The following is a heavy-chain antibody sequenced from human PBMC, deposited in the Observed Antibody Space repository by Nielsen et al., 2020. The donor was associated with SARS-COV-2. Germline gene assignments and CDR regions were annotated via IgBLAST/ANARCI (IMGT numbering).Heavy chain of an antibody. Sequence: GGSLRLSCAASGFSIRDSGMHWVCQASGRGLEWLGRIRSKSHSYETVYAVSVRDRFTISRDDSENTAYLQMNSLRTEDTAVYFCARVNPASDSWFDALDIWGQGTMVTVSS. V-gene: IGHV3-73*01. CDR2: IRSKSHSYET. CDR1: GFSIRDSG. D-gene: IGHD6-13*01. CDR3: ARVNPASDSWFDALDI. J-gene: IGHJ3*02.